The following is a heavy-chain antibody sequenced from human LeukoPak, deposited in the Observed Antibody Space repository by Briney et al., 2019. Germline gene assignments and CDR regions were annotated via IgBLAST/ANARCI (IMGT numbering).Heavy chain of an antibody. CDR2: ISSSGVKT. V-gene: IGHV3-23*01. D-gene: IGHD3-10*01. CDR3: AKDSQEIDWFEELYD. Sequence: GGSLRLSCEASGFTFNSFAMSWVRQAPGKGLQWVSGISSSGVKTYYADSVKGRFTISRDNSKNTLYLQMNSLGAEDTAIYYCAKDSQEIDWFEELYDWGQGTLVTISS. J-gene: IGHJ4*02. CDR1: GFTFNSFA.